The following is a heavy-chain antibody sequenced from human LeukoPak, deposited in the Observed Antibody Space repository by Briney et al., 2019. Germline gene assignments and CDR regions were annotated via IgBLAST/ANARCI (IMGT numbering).Heavy chain of an antibody. CDR1: GFTFSTYA. Sequence: GGSLRLSCAASGFTFSTYAMHWVRQAPGKGLEHVSSISSGGVNTYYADSVRGRFTISRDNSKNTLYLHMGSLRAEDTAVYYCSKAGYYGSGTSRYYYYMDVWGKGTTVTVSS. CDR2: ISSGGVNT. D-gene: IGHD3-10*01. CDR3: SKAGYYGSGTSRYYYYMDV. V-gene: IGHV3-64*02. J-gene: IGHJ6*03.